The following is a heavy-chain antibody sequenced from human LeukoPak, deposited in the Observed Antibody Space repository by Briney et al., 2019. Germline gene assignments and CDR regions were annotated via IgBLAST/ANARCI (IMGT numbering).Heavy chain of an antibody. CDR3: ARKGGYGLDFDY. V-gene: IGHV3-48*03. D-gene: IGHD5-18*01. Sequence: QPGGSLRLSCAASGXTFSTYDMNWVRQAPGKGLEWVSYIHSGGETIFYADSVKGRFTISRDIAKNSLYLQMNSLRAEDTAVYYCARKGGYGLDFDYWGQGALVTVSS. CDR2: IHSGGETI. CDR1: GXTFSTYD. J-gene: IGHJ4*02.